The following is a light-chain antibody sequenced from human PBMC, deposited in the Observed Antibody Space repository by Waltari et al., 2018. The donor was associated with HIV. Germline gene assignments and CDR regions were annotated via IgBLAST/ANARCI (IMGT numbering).Light chain of an antibody. CDR1: ALPNKY. V-gene: IGLV3-10*01. Sequence: SYELTQPPSVSVSPGQTARITCSGDALPNKYAYWYQQKSGQAPVLVIYEDSKRPSGIPSRFSVSKSGTSATLGSTGLQPGDEADYYCGSWDSSLSAVVFGGGTKLTVL. CDR2: EDS. CDR3: GSWDSSLSAVV. J-gene: IGLJ2*01.